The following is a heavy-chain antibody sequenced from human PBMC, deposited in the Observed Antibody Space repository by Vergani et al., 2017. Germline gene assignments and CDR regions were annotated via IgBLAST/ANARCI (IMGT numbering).Heavy chain of an antibody. CDR2: ISSDGGST. CDR1: GFTFSTYA. Sequence: EVQLLESGGGLVQPGGSLRLSCAASGFTFSTYAMTWVCQAPGKGLEWVSTISSDGGSTYYADSVKSRFTISRDNSKNTLSLQMNSLTAEDTAIYYCAGPQETSAYYYGGFDYWGQRILVTVSS. V-gene: IGHV3-23*01. J-gene: IGHJ4*02. D-gene: IGHD3-22*01. CDR3: AGPQETSAYYYGGFDY.